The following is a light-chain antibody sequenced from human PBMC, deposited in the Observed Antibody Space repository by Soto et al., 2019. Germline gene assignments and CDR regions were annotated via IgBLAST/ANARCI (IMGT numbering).Light chain of an antibody. V-gene: IGKV2-28*01. CDR1: QSLLHSNGYNY. CDR2: LGS. J-gene: IGKJ1*01. Sequence: DIVMTQSPLSLPVTPGEPASISCRSSQSLLHSNGYNYLDWYLQKPGQSPQLLIYLGSNRASGVDDRFSGSGSGTDFTLKISRVEAEDVGVYYCMQPLQSWTLGQGTKVEIK. CDR3: MQPLQSWT.